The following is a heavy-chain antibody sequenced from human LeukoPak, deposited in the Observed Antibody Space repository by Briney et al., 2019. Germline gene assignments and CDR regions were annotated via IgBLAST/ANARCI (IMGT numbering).Heavy chain of an antibody. CDR1: GFTFSSYS. D-gene: IGHD3-9*01. CDR2: ISTGSSTI. Sequence: GGSLRLSCAASGFTFSSYSMSWVRRAPGKGLEWVSHISTGSSTIYYADSVEGRFTISRDNAKNSLYLQMNSLRAEDTAVYYCARDSADNLDWGQGTLVTVSS. V-gene: IGHV3-48*04. CDR3: ARDSADNLD. J-gene: IGHJ4*02.